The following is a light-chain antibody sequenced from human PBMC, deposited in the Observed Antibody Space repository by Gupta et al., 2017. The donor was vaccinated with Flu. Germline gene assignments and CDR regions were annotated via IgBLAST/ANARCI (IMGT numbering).Light chain of an antibody. Sequence: EIVMTQSPATLSVSPGERVTLSCRASHTVSINVAWFQQKPGQAPRLLVSDASIRATGIPARFSGNGSGTEFTLTVNSLQSEDIATYYCQQFYFWPWTFGQGNKVEI. CDR3: QQFYFWPWT. CDR2: DAS. CDR1: HTVSIN. J-gene: IGKJ1*01. V-gene: IGKV3-15*01.